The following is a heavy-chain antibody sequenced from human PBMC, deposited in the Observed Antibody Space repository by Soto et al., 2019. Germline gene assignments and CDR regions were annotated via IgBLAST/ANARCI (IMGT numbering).Heavy chain of an antibody. CDR2: ISYDGKQT. CDR3: ARDGWGSNWYFDL. D-gene: IGHD3-16*01. J-gene: IGHJ2*01. Sequence: AGGSLRLSCGAPGVTFKDYGMHWVRQAPGKGLEWVAVISYDGKQTYYADSVKGRFTISKDKPKRTLFLQMNSLRVDDTAVYYCARDGWGSNWYFDLWGRGTLVTVSS. CDR1: GVTFKDYG. V-gene: IGHV3-30*03.